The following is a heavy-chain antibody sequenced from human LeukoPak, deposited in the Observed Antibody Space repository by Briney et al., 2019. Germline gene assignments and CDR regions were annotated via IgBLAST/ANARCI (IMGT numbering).Heavy chain of an antibody. D-gene: IGHD3-22*01. CDR2: IYYSGST. V-gene: IGHV4-59*11. Sequence: SETLSLTCTGSGGSISSHYWSWIRQPPGKGLEWIGYIYYSGSTNYNPSLKSRVTISVDTSKNQFSLKLSSVTAADTAVYYCARGITMIVVVSYYFDYWGQGTLVTVSS. J-gene: IGHJ4*02. CDR1: GGSISSHY. CDR3: ARGITMIVVVSYYFDY.